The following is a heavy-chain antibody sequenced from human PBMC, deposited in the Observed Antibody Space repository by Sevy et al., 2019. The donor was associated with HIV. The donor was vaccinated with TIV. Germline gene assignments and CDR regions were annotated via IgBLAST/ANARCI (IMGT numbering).Heavy chain of an antibody. CDR2: IIPIFGTA. CDR1: GGTFSSYA. J-gene: IGHJ6*02. V-gene: IGHV1-69*13. D-gene: IGHD2-2*01. Sequence: ASVKVSCKASGGTFSSYAISWVRQAPGQGLEWMGGIIPIFGTANYAQKFQGRVTITADESTSTAYMELSSLRSEDTAVYYCARARDIVVVPAASHGMDVWGQGTTVTVSS. CDR3: ARARDIVVVPAASHGMDV.